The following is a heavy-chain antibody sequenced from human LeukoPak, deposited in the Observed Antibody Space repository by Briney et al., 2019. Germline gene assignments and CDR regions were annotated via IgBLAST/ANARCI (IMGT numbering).Heavy chain of an antibody. J-gene: IGHJ4*02. CDR2: VRYDGSNK. Sequence: PGGSLRLSCTASGFTFGDYAMSWVRQAPGKGLEWVAFVRYDGSNKYHADSVKGRFTISRDNSKNTLYLQMNSLRAEDTAVYFCAKADCTNGVCDHTLDYWGQGTLVTVSS. CDR3: AKADCTNGVCDHTLDY. D-gene: IGHD2-8*01. V-gene: IGHV3-30*02. CDR1: GFTFGDYA.